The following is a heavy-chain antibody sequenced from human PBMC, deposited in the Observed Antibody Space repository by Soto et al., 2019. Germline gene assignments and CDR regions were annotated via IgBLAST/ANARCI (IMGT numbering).Heavy chain of an antibody. J-gene: IGHJ4*02. Sequence: QVQLVESGGGVVQPGRSLRLSCAVSGFTVSSYGMHWVRQAPGKGLEWVAVISRDGGTKFYADYVKGRFAISRDNSRNTLFMERNSLRGDDMAVYYCTGEVATGYWGQGTLVTVSS. CDR2: ISRDGGTK. V-gene: IGHV3-30*03. D-gene: IGHD2-8*02. CDR3: TGEVATGY. CDR1: GFTVSSYG.